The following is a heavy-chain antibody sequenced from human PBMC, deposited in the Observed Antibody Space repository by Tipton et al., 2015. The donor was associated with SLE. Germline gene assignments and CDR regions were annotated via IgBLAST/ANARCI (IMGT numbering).Heavy chain of an antibody. D-gene: IGHD6-19*01. V-gene: IGHV4-39*07. Sequence: GLVKPSETLSLTCTVSGGSISSSSYSWGWIRQPPGKGLEWIGSLFRSGSTYYNPSLRGRVTISVDTSKNGFSLRLTSVTAADAAIYYCARPGGIGWYYFDDWGHGTLVTVSS. J-gene: IGHJ4*01. CDR1: GGSISSSSYS. CDR2: LFRSGST. CDR3: ARPGGIGWYYFDD.